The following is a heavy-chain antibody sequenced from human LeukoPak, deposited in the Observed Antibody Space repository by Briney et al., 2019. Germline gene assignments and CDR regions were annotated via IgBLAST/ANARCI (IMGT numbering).Heavy chain of an antibody. Sequence: SETLSLTCTVSGGSISSYYWSWIRQPPGKGLEWIGSIYHSGSTYYCPSLKSRVTISVDTSKNQFSLKLSSVTAADTAVYYCARVSEEGSLDWGQGTLVTVSS. V-gene: IGHV4-59*04. J-gene: IGHJ4*02. CDR1: GGSISSYY. CDR3: ARVSEEGSLD. CDR2: IYHSGST.